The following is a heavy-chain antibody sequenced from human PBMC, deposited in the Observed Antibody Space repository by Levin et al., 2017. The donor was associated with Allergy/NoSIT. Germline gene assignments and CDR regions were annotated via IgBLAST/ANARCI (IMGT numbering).Heavy chain of an antibody. V-gene: IGHV4-39*01. J-gene: IGHJ3*02. Sequence: SQTLSLTCTVSGGSISSSSYYWGWIRQPPGKGLEWIGSIYYSGSTYYNPSLKSRVTISVDTSKNQFSLKLSSVTAADTAVYYCGSGVNYYDSSGQDAFDIWGQGTMVTVSS. CDR1: GGSISSSSYY. CDR3: GSGVNYYDSSGQDAFDI. CDR2: IYYSGST. D-gene: IGHD3-22*01.